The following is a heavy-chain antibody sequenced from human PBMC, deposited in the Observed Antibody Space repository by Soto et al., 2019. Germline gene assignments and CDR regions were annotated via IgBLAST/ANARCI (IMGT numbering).Heavy chain of an antibody. J-gene: IGHJ4*02. V-gene: IGHV1-69*13. CDR1: GGTFSSYA. CDR2: IIPIFGTA. Sequence: ASVKVSCKASGGTFSSYAISWVRQVPGQGLEWMGGIIPIFGTANYAQKFQGRVTITADESTSTAYMELSSLRSEDTAVYYCARGDCSGGSCYFKFDYWGQGTLVTVSS. CDR3: ARGDCSGGSCYFKFDY. D-gene: IGHD2-15*01.